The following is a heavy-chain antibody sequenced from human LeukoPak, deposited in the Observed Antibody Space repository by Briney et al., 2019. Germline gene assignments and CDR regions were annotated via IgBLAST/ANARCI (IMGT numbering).Heavy chain of an antibody. CDR3: ARSSESYDSSGYYSYYFDY. CDR1: GGSIRSYY. V-gene: IGHV4-59*01. Sequence: SETLSLTCTVSGGSIRSYYWSWIRQPPGKGLEWIGYIYYSGSTSYNPSLKSRVTISVDTSKNQFSLKLSSVTAADTAVYYCARSSESYDSSGYYSYYFDYWGQGTLVTVSS. CDR2: IYYSGST. D-gene: IGHD3-22*01. J-gene: IGHJ4*02.